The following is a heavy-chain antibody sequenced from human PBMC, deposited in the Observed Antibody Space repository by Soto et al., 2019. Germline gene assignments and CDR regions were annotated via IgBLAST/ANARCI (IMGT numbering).Heavy chain of an antibody. D-gene: IGHD6-19*01. CDR3: ARWLVGGNVNFDY. CDR1: GYAFTSYD. J-gene: IGHJ4*02. CDR2: MNPNSGDT. V-gene: IGHV1-8*01. Sequence: QVQLVQSGAEVKKPGASVKVSCKASGYAFTSYDINWVRQATGQGLEWMGWMNPNSGDTGYVEKFQGRVTMTRDTCITRAYREVSSLRSEDAAVYYCARWLVGGNVNFDYWGQGTLVTGSS.